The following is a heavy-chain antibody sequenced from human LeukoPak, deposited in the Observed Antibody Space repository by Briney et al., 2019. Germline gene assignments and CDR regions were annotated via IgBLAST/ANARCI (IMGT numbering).Heavy chain of an antibody. CDR2: INHSGST. CDR1: GGSFSGYY. D-gene: IGHD3-3*01. Sequence: SETLSLTCAVYGGSFSGYYWSWIRQPPGKGLEWIGDINHSGSTNYNPSLKSRVTISVDTSKNQFSLKLSSVTAADTAVYYCARAQTIFGVVDDLFGGGLRPKYYFDYWGQGTLVTVSS. J-gene: IGHJ4*02. V-gene: IGHV4-34*01. CDR3: ARAQTIFGVVDDLFGGGLRPKYYFDY.